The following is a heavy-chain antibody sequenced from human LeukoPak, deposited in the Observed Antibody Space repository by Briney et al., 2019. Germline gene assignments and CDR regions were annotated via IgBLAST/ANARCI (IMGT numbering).Heavy chain of an antibody. D-gene: IGHD2-2*01. V-gene: IGHV4-61*02. Sequence: PSETLSLTCTVSGGSISSGSYYWSWIRQPAGKGLEWIGRIYTSGSTNYNPSLKSRVTISVDTSKNQFSLKLSSVTAADTAVYYCARARGEYQLLIGDYYYYMDVWAKGPRSPSP. CDR2: IYTSGST. CDR3: ARARGEYQLLIGDYYYYMDV. J-gene: IGHJ6*03. CDR1: GGSISSGSYY.